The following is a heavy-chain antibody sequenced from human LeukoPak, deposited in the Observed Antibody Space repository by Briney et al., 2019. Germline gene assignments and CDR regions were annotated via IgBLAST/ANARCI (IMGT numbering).Heavy chain of an antibody. CDR1: GFTFDDYG. V-gene: IGHV3-20*04. J-gene: IGHJ3*02. D-gene: IGHD5-24*01. CDR2: INWNGGST. CDR3: AKDIDPSPFNVEMVPFDAFDI. Sequence: GGSLRLSCAASGFTFDDYGMSWVRQAPGKGLEWVSGINWNGGSTGYADSVKGRFTISRDNAKNSLYLQMNSLRAEDTALYYCAKDIDPSPFNVEMVPFDAFDIWGQGTMVTVSS.